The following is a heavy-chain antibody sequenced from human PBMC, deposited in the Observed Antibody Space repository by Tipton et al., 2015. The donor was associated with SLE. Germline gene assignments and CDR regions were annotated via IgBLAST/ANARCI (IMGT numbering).Heavy chain of an antibody. D-gene: IGHD2-2*01. Sequence: TLSLTCVVYGGSFSGYFWSWIRQPPGKGLEWIGEINHSGRTNYNPSLKSRVTISGDTSKNQFSLRLSSLTAADTAVYYCARLASPELDIVIIPAADSFDIWGQGTMVTVSS. CDR3: ARLASPELDIVIIPAADSFDI. V-gene: IGHV4-34*01. CDR2: INHSGRT. CDR1: GGSFSGYF. J-gene: IGHJ3*02.